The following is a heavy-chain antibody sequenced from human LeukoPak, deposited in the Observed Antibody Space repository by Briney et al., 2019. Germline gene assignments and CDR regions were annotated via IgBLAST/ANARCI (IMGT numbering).Heavy chain of an antibody. CDR1: GYTFTTHY. Sequence: ASVTVSCKATGYTFTTHYMHWVRQAPGQGLEWMGIINPSSSTTSYSQTFQGRVTVTGDTSTSTVYMELSSLRSEDTAIYYCARGPSTWTGGDYWGQGTLVSVSS. V-gene: IGHV1-46*01. D-gene: IGHD6-13*01. J-gene: IGHJ4*02. CDR2: INPSSSTT. CDR3: ARGPSTWTGGDY.